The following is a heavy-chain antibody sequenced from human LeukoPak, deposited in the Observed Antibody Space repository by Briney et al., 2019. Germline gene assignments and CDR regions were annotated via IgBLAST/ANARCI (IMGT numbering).Heavy chain of an antibody. J-gene: IGHJ4*02. Sequence: ASVKVSCKASGYTFTSYDINWVRQAAGQGLEWMGWMNPNSGNTDYAQKFQGRVTMTRNTSITTAYMELSSLRSEDTAVYYCARAQRYCGSTSCYAPVAFWGQGTLVTVSS. D-gene: IGHD2-2*01. V-gene: IGHV1-8*01. CDR3: ARAQRYCGSTSCYAPVAF. CDR2: MNPNSGNT. CDR1: GYTFTSYD.